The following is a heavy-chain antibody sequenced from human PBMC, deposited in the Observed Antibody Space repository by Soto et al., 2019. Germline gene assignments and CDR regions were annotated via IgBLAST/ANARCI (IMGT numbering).Heavy chain of an antibody. D-gene: IGHD3-16*01. Sequence: EVHLVESGGGLVQPGGSLRLSCAASGFTFSSFWMHWVRQAPGKGLEWVSRTNEDGSTINYADSVKGRFTISRDNAKNTFYGKMNSGRVEDRAVYYCKRDWGGGGGYWGPGTLVTVSS. CDR3: KRDWGGGGGY. CDR2: TNEDGSTI. CDR1: GFTFSSFW. V-gene: IGHV3-74*01. J-gene: IGHJ4*02.